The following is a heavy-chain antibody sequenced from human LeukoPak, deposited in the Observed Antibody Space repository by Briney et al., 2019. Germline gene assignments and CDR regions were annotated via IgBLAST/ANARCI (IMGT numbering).Heavy chain of an antibody. J-gene: IGHJ6*03. CDR2: ISYDGSNK. V-gene: IGHV3-30-3*01. D-gene: IGHD3-10*01. CDR3: VRDRAPWGGALGGAKGMDV. Sequence: GGSLRLSCAASGFTFSSYAMHWVRQAPGKGLEWVAVISYDGSNKYYADSVKGRFTISRDNSKKTLDLQMNSLRVEDTAVYYCVRDRAPWGGALGGAKGMDVWGEGTTVTVSS. CDR1: GFTFSSYA.